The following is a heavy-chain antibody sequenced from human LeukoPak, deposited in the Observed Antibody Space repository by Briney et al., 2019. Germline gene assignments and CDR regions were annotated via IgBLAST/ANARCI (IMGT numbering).Heavy chain of an antibody. CDR3: ARMPQQLVRPENWFDP. Sequence: PSETLSLTCAVYGGSFSGYYWSWIRQPPGKGLEWIGEINHSGSTNYNPSLRSRVTISVDTSKNQFSLKLSSVTAADTAVYYCARMPQQLVRPENWFDPWGQGTLVTVSS. D-gene: IGHD6-13*01. V-gene: IGHV4-34*01. CDR2: INHSGST. CDR1: GGSFSGYY. J-gene: IGHJ5*02.